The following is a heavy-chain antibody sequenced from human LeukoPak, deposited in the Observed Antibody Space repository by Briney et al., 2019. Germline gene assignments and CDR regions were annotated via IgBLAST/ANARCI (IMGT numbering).Heavy chain of an antibody. V-gene: IGHV1-2*02. Sequence: ASVKVSCKASGYTFTGYYMHWVRQAPGQGLEWMGWINPNSGGTNYTQKFQGRVTMTRDTSISTAYMELSRLRSDDTAVYYCARDGVSDDFWSGTLPAIWGQGTMVTVSS. CDR3: ARDGVSDDFWSGTLPAI. CDR2: INPNSGGT. J-gene: IGHJ3*02. CDR1: GYTFTGYY. D-gene: IGHD3-3*01.